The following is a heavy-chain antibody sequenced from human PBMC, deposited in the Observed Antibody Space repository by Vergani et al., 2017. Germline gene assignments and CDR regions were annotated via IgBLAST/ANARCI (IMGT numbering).Heavy chain of an antibody. J-gene: IGHJ6*02. V-gene: IGHV3-64*04. D-gene: IGHD3-3*01. CDR2: ISSNGGST. CDR3: ARDWEYYDSPGLVGMDV. CDR1: GFTFSSYA. Sequence: QVQLVESGGGLVQPGGSLRLSCSASGFTFSSYAMHWVRQAPGKGLEYVSAISSNGGSTYYADSVKGRFTISRDNSKNTLYLQMNSLRAEDTAVYYCARDWEYYDSPGLVGMDVWGQGTTVTVSS.